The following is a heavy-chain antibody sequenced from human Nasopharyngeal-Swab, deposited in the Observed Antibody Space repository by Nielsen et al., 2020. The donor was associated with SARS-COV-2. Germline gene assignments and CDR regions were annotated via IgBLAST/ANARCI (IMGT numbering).Heavy chain of an antibody. CDR1: GGSISSGSYY. J-gene: IGHJ4*02. CDR3: ARDYYYDSSGPLDY. D-gene: IGHD3-22*01. CDR2: IYTSGST. V-gene: IGHV4-61*02. Sequence: SETLSLTCTVSGGSISSGSYYWSWIRQPAGKGLEWIGRIYTSGSTNYIPSLKSRVTISVDTSKNQFSLKLSSVTAADTAVYYCARDYYYDSSGPLDYWGQGTLVTVSS.